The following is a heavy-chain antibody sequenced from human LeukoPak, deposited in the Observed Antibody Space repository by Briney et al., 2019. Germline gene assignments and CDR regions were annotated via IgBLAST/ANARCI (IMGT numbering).Heavy chain of an antibody. CDR1: GGTFSSYA. Sequence: ASVKVSCKASGGTFSSYAISWVRQAPGQGLAWMGRIIPILGIANYAQKFQGRVTITADKSTSTAYMELSSLRSEDTAVYYCARVVTAMSGFDYWGQGTLVTVSS. V-gene: IGHV1-69*04. D-gene: IGHD5-18*01. CDR3: ARVVTAMSGFDY. J-gene: IGHJ4*02. CDR2: IIPILGIA.